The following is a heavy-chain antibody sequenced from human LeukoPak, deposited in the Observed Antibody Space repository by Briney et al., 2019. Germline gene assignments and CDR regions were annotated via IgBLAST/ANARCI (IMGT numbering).Heavy chain of an antibody. Sequence: PGGSLRLSCAASGFIFSSWWMLWFRRPPGKGLLSVSHINTDGSYIVYADSVRGRFTISRDNAKNTLYLQMNNLRPEDTGVYYCATFGIDWSLSYWGQGALVTVSS. D-gene: IGHD3-9*01. V-gene: IGHV3-74*01. CDR3: ATFGIDWSLSY. CDR1: GFIFSSWW. CDR2: INTDGSYI. J-gene: IGHJ4*02.